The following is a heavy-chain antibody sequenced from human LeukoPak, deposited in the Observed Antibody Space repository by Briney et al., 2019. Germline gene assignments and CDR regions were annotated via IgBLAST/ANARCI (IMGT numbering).Heavy chain of an antibody. J-gene: IGHJ5*02. Sequence: SETLSLTCTVSGGSISSGSYYWSWIRQPAGKGLEWIGRIYTSGSTNYNPSVKSRVTISVDTSKNQFSLKLSSVTAADTAVYYCARGPDWFDPWGQGTLVTVSS. CDR3: ARGPDWFDP. CDR2: IYTSGST. V-gene: IGHV4-61*02. CDR1: GGSISSGSYY.